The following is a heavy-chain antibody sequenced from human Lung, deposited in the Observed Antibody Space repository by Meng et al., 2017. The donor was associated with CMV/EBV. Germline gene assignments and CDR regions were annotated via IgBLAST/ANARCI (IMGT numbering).Heavy chain of an antibody. V-gene: IGHV1-2*02. CDR2: IQPSSGYT. D-gene: IGHD3-16*01. CDR3: ARDHDWGADY. CDR1: GYFFNDHF. Sequence: SVXVSCKASGYFFNDHFMHWVRQAPGQGLEWMGWIQPSSGYTNYVQNFQGRVTMTSDSSIATAYMELTRLTSDDTAVYYCARDHDWGADYWGQGTLVTVSS. J-gene: IGHJ4*02.